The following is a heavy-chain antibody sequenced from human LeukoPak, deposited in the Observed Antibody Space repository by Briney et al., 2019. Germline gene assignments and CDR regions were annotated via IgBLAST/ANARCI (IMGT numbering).Heavy chain of an antibody. J-gene: IGHJ4*02. CDR1: GGTFSSYA. Sequence: ASVKVSCKASGGTFSSYAISWVRQAPGQGLEWMGGIIPIFGTANYAQKFQGRVTITADESTSTAYMELSSLRSEDTAVYYCARDKEDYYDSSGYSSFDYWGQGTLVTVSS. D-gene: IGHD3-22*01. CDR3: ARDKEDYYDSSGYSSFDY. CDR2: IIPIFGTA. V-gene: IGHV1-69*13.